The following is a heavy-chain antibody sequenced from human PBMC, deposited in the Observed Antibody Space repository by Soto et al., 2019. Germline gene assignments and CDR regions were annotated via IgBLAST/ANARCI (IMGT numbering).Heavy chain of an antibody. Sequence: PSQTLSLTCAISGDSVSSNSAAWNWIRQSPSRGLEWLGRTYYRSKWSNVYAASVKSRISINPDTSKNQFSLQLSSVTPDDTAVYYCARGDTEHDYWGQGTPVTVSS. CDR2: TYYRSKWSN. V-gene: IGHV6-1*01. J-gene: IGHJ4*02. CDR3: ARGDTEHDY. CDR1: GDSVSSNSAA.